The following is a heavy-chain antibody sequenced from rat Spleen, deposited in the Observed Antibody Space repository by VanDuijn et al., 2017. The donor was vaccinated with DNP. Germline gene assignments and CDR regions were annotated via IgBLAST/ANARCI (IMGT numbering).Heavy chain of an antibody. CDR1: GFTFNNYW. V-gene: IGHV5-31*01. J-gene: IGHJ2*01. D-gene: IGHD1-4*01. Sequence: EVQLVESGGDLVQPGRSLKLSCVAPGFTFNNYWMTWIRQVPGKGLEWVASITSSGGSTYYPDSVKGRFTISRDNAKNTLYLQMNSLRSEDTATYYCAREGITSYFDYWGQGVMVTVSS. CDR3: AREGITSYFDY. CDR2: ITSSGGST.